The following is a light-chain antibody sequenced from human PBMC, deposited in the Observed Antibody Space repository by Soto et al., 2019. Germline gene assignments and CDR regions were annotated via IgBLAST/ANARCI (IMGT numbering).Light chain of an antibody. V-gene: IGKV3-11*01. CDR3: QQRKNWPPIT. J-gene: IGKJ5*01. Sequence: EIEFTQSPATLSLSPGETSTLSCRASQNVDKFLAWYQQRPGQPPRLLIFDSSNRATGVPVRFSGGGSGTVFTLTIGSLEPEDSAVYYCQQRKNWPPITFGQGTRLEIK. CDR2: DSS. CDR1: QNVDKF.